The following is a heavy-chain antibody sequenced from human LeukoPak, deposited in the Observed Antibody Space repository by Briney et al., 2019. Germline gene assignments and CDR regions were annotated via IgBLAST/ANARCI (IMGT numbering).Heavy chain of an antibody. CDR1: GGTFSSYA. CDR2: IIPIFGTA. Sequence: GASVKVSCKASGGTFSSYAISWVRQAPGQGLEWMGGIIPIFGTANYAQKFQGRVTITADESTSTAYMELSSLRSEDTAVYYCARDHIVLMVYADYGMDVWGQGTTVTVSS. V-gene: IGHV1-69*13. D-gene: IGHD2-8*01. CDR3: ARDHIVLMVYADYGMDV. J-gene: IGHJ6*02.